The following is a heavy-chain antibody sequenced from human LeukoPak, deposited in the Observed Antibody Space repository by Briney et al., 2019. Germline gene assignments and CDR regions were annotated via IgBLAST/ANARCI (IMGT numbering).Heavy chain of an antibody. D-gene: IGHD1-26*01. J-gene: IGHJ3*02. CDR1: GFTFSSYW. CDR2: INSDGSST. Sequence: GGSLRLSCAASGFTFSSYWMHWVRQAPGKGLVWVSRINSDGSSTNYADSVKGRFTISRDNAKNTLYLEMNSLRAEDTAVYYCARTGRVETTRPNEFDIWGQGTMVTVSS. V-gene: IGHV3-74*01. CDR3: ARTGRVETTRPNEFDI.